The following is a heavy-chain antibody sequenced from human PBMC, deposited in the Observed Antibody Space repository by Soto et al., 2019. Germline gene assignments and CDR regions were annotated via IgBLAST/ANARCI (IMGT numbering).Heavy chain of an antibody. CDR2: IYYSGST. CDR1: GGSISSGGYY. J-gene: IGHJ3*02. D-gene: IGHD3-16*01. CDR3: ARDRWLPMMGSSSLGAFDI. V-gene: IGHV4-31*03. Sequence: QVQLQESGPGLVKPSQTLSLTCTVSGGSISSGGYYWSWIRQHPGKGLEWIGYIYYSGSTYYNPSLKSRVTNSVDTSKNQFSLNVSCVTAADTAVYYWARDRWLPMMGSSSLGAFDIWGQGTMVTVSS.